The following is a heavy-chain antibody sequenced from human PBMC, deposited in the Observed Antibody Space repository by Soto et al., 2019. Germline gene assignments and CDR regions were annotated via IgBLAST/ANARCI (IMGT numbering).Heavy chain of an antibody. J-gene: IGHJ6*02. Sequence: GASVKVSCKASGGTFSSYAISWVRQAPGQGLEWMGGIIPILGTANYAQKFQGRVTITADESTSTAYMELSSLRSEDTAVYYCAAARIAARPGYYYYGMDVWGQGTTVTVSS. D-gene: IGHD6-6*01. V-gene: IGHV1-69*13. CDR2: IIPILGTA. CDR3: AAARIAARPGYYYYGMDV. CDR1: GGTFSSYA.